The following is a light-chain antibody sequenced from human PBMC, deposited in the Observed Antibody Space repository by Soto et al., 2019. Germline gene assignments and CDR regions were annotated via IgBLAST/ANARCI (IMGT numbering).Light chain of an antibody. CDR2: DAS. CDR1: QTVRNNY. Sequence: EVVVTQSPGTLSLSPGERATLSCRASQTVRNNYLAWYQQKPGQAPRLLIYDASSRATGIPDRFSGGGSGTDFTLTIRRLEREDFAVYYCQQFSSYPLTFGGGTKVDIK. V-gene: IGKV3-20*01. J-gene: IGKJ4*01. CDR3: QQFSSYPLT.